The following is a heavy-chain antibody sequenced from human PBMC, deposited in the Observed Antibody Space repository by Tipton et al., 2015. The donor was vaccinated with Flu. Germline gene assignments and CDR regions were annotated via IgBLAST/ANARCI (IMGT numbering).Heavy chain of an antibody. CDR3: ATEFRPPSHSGSGSGAFDI. Sequence: TLSLTCSVSGPSINSGSFYWGWIRQPPGKGLEWIGSIYYLGSIYYNPSLKSRVTLSLDTSKNQFSLKRTSLTAADTAVYYCATEFRPPSHSGSGSGAFDIWGQGTMVTVSS. CDR2: IYYLGSI. V-gene: IGHV4-39*07. J-gene: IGHJ3*02. CDR1: GPSINSGSFY. D-gene: IGHD3-10*01.